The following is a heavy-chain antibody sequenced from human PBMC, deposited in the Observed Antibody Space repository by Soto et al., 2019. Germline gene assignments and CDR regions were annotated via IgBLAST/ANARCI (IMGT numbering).Heavy chain of an antibody. J-gene: IGHJ4*02. CDR2: IFPGDSDT. CDR3: VRPNFGALTHFDF. D-gene: IGHD3-16*01. Sequence: PGESLNISCTAIGYTFTNYLIGWVRQTPGKGLEWMGIIFPGDSDTRYNPSFEGQVTVSADESISTAYLQWNTLKASDTAMYYCVRPNFGALTHFDFWGQGTLVTVSS. CDR1: GYTFTNYL. V-gene: IGHV5-51*01.